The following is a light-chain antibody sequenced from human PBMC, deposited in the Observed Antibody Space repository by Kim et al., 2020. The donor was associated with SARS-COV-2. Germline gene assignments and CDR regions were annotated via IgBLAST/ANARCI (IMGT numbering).Light chain of an antibody. CDR3: QTWGTGIPV. CDR1: SGHSSYA. J-gene: IGLJ3*02. V-gene: IGLV4-69*01. Sequence: QLVLTQSPSASASLGASVKRTCTLSSGHSSYAIAWHQQQPEKGPRYLMKVNSDGSHSKGDGIPDRFSGSSSGAERYLTISSLQSEDEADYYCQTWGTGIPVFGGGTQRTVL. CDR2: VNSDGSH.